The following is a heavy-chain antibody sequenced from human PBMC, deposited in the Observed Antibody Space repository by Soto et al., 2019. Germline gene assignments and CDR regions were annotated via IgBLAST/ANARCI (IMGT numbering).Heavy chain of an antibody. CDR3: ARERSGWFGGGDFDY. CDR2: ISYDGSNK. J-gene: IGHJ4*02. Sequence: QVQLVESGGGVVQPGRSLRLSCAASGFTFSSYAMHWVRQAPGKGLEWVAVISYDGSNKYYADSVKGRFTISRDNSKNPLYRQMNSLRVEDTAVYYCARERSGWFGGGDFDYWGQGTLVTVSS. V-gene: IGHV3-30-3*01. D-gene: IGHD3-10*01. CDR1: GFTFSSYA.